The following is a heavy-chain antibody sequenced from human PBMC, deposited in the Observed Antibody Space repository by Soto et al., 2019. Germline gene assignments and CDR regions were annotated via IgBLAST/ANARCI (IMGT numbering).Heavy chain of an antibody. CDR2: ISSTTNYI. J-gene: IGHJ6*02. D-gene: IGHD3-22*01. CDR1: GFTFTRYS. CDR3: AKWDETYYYDSSGSYGMDV. V-gene: IGHV3-21*04. Sequence: GGSLRLSCAASGFTFTRYSMNWVRQAPGRGLEWVSSISSTTNYIYYGDSMKGRFTISRDNSKNTLYLQMNSLRAEDTAVYYCAKWDETYYYDSSGSYGMDVWGQGTTVTVSS.